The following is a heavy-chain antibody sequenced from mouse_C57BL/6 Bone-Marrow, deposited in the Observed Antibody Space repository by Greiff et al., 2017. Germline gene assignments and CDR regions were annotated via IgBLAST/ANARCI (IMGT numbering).Heavy chain of an antibody. Sequence: VQLQESGPGLVAPSQSLSITCTVSGFSLTSSGVHWVRQPPGKGLEWLVVIWSDGSTTYNSALKSRLSISKDNSKSQVFLKMNSLQTDDTAMYYCARHGGDGYYDAMDYWGQGTSVTVSS. CDR1: GFSLTSSG. D-gene: IGHD2-3*01. CDR3: ARHGGDGYYDAMDY. J-gene: IGHJ4*01. CDR2: IWSDGST. V-gene: IGHV2-6-1*01.